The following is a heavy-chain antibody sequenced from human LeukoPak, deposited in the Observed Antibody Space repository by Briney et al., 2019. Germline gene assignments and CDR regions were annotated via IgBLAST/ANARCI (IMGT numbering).Heavy chain of an antibody. V-gene: IGHV1-18*04. Sequence: GASVKVSCKASGYTFTSYGISRVRQAPGQGLEWMGWISAYNGNTNYAQKLQGRVTMTTDTSTSTAYMELRSLRSDDTAVYYCARSYGSGSPPWFDPWGQGTLVTVSS. CDR2: ISAYNGNT. CDR3: ARSYGSGSPPWFDP. J-gene: IGHJ5*02. D-gene: IGHD3-10*01. CDR1: GYTFTSYG.